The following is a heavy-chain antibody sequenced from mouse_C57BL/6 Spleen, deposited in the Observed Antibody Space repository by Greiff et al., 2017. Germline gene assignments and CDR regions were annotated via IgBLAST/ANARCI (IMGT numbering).Heavy chain of an antibody. J-gene: IGHJ3*01. CDR2: ICRGGST. D-gene: IGHD2-10*02. CDR3: AKEYGNYEGFAY. Sequence: VQLQQSGPGLVQPSQSLSITCTVPGFSLTSYGVHWVRLSPGKGLGWLGAICRGGSTDYNAAFMSRLSITKDTTKGQVFFKMSSLQADDTDICCCAKEYGNYEGFAYWGQGTLVTVSA. CDR1: GFSLTSYG. V-gene: IGHV2-5*01.